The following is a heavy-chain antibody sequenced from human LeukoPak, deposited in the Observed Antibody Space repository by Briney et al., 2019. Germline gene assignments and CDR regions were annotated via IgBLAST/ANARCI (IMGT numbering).Heavy chain of an antibody. J-gene: IGHJ5*02. D-gene: IGHD3-10*01. Sequence: SETLSLTCVVSGGSLSSGGYSWSWIRQPPGKGLEWMGYVYDSGSTYYNPSLKSRVTISVDRSKNQFSLKLSSVSAADTAVYYCARGGDYYGSGRVNWFDPWGQGTLVTVSS. CDR1: GGSLSSGGYS. CDR3: ARGGDYYGSGRVNWFDP. CDR2: VYDSGST. V-gene: IGHV4-30-2*01.